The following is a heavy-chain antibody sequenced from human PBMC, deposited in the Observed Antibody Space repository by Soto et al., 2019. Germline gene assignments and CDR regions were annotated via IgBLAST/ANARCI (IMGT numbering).Heavy chain of an antibody. Sequence: GASVKVSCKASGYTFTSYDINWVRQATGQGLEWMGWMNPNSGNTGYAQKFQGRVTMTRNTSISTAYMELSSLRSEDTAVYYCARWAGSVVVAANGGVENDAFDIWGQGTMVT. V-gene: IGHV1-8*01. CDR2: MNPNSGNT. D-gene: IGHD2-15*01. CDR3: ARWAGSVVVAANGGVENDAFDI. J-gene: IGHJ3*02. CDR1: GYTFTSYD.